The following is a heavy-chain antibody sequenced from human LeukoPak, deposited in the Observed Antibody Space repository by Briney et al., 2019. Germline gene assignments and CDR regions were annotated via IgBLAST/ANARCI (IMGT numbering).Heavy chain of an antibody. CDR3: ARMRQRGYSYVGY. D-gene: IGHD5-18*01. Sequence: QAGGSLRLSCAASGFTFSSYEMNWVRQAPGKGLEWVSYISSSGSTIYYADSVKGRFTISRDNAKNSLYLQMNSLRAEDTAVYYCARMRQRGYSYVGYWGQGTLVTVSS. CDR1: GFTFSSYE. V-gene: IGHV3-48*03. CDR2: ISSSGSTI. J-gene: IGHJ4*02.